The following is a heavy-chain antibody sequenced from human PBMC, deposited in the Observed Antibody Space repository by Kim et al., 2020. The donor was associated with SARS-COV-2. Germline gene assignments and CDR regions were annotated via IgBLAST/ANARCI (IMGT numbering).Heavy chain of an antibody. CDR1: GGSISSSSYY. CDR2: IYYSGST. Sequence: SETLSLTCTVSGGSISSSSYYWGWIRQPPGKGLEWIGSIYYSGSTYYNPSLKSRVTISVDTSKNQFSLKLSSVTAADTAVYYCARRAYSIQQYFDYWGQGTLVTVSS. V-gene: IGHV4-39*01. D-gene: IGHD2-21*01. J-gene: IGHJ4*02. CDR3: ARRAYSIQQYFDY.